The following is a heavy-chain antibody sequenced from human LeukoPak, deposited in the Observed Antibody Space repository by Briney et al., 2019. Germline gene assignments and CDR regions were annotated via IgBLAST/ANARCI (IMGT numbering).Heavy chain of an antibody. D-gene: IGHD2-2*01. CDR1: GYTFTGYY. CDR2: INPNGSDT. V-gene: IGHV1-2*06. J-gene: IGHJ4*02. CDR3: VRVGYASSWSNFDY. Sequence: ASVKVSFKASGYTFTGYYMHWVRQAPGQGLEWMGRINPNGSDTNYAQKFQGRVIMATDTSISTAYMELSSLKSYDTAVYYCVRVGYASSWSNFDYWGQGTLVTVSS.